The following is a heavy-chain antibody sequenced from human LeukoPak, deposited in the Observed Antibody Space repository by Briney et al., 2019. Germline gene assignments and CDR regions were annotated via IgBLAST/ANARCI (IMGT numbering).Heavy chain of an antibody. Sequence: GGSLRLSCAASGFTLSSYAMSWVRQAPGKGLEWVSSINSSGGSTYYADSVKGRFTISRDNSKNTLYLQMNSLRVEDTAVYYCARRAGAYSHPYDYWGQGTLVTVSS. CDR2: INSSGGST. CDR1: GFTLSSYA. V-gene: IGHV3-23*01. D-gene: IGHD4/OR15-4a*01. CDR3: ARRAGAYSHPYDY. J-gene: IGHJ4*02.